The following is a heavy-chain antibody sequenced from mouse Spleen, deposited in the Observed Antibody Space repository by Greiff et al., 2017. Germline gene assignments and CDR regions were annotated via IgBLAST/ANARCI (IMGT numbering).Heavy chain of an antibody. D-gene: IGHD1-1*02. CDR2: IYPGSGNT. CDR1: GYTFTDYY. Sequence: QVHVKQSGAELVRPGASVKLSCKASGYTFTDYYINWVKQRPGQGLEWIARIYPGSGNTYYNEKFKGKATLTAEKSSSTAYMQLSSLTSEDSAVYFCARLGGYYAMDYWGQGTSVTVSS. CDR3: ARLGGYYAMDY. J-gene: IGHJ4*01. V-gene: IGHV1-76*01.